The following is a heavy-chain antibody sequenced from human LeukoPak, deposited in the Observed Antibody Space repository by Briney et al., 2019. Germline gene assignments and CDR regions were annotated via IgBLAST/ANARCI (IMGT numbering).Heavy chain of an antibody. CDR1: GFTFSSYS. V-gene: IGHV3-21*01. J-gene: IGHJ4*02. Sequence: GGSLRLSCAASGFTFSSYSMNWVRQAPGKGLEWVSSISSSSSYIYYADSVKGRFTISRDNAKNSLHLQMNSLRAEDTAVYYCARGSFCGGDCYLGFDYWGQGTLVTVSS. CDR2: ISSSSSYI. CDR3: ARGSFCGGDCYLGFDY. D-gene: IGHD2-21*01.